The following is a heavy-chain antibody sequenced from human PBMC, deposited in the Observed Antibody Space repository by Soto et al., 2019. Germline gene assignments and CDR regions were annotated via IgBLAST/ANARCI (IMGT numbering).Heavy chain of an antibody. CDR1: GGSFSGYY. Sequence: ETLSLTCAVYGGSFSGYYWSWIRQPPGKGLEWIGEVNHSGGTNYNPSLKSRVTISVDSSKNQFSLKQSSVTAADTAVYYCARGLFLVGDTSSGCDIWGQGTMV. D-gene: IGHD1-26*01. V-gene: IGHV4-34*01. CDR2: VNHSGGT. J-gene: IGHJ3*02. CDR3: ARGLFLVGDTSSGCDI.